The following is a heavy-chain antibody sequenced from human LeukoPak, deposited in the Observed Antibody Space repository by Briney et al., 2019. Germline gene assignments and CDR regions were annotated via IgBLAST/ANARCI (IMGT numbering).Heavy chain of an antibody. CDR1: GGSISSYY. V-gene: IGHV4-59*01. CDR3: ASYHVDTAMVFDY. D-gene: IGHD5-18*01. J-gene: IGHJ4*02. CDR2: IYYSGST. Sequence: PSETLSLTCTVSGGSISSYYWSWIRQPPGKGLESIGYIYYSGSTNYNPSLKSRVTISVDTSKNQFSLKLSSVTAADTAVYYCASYHVDTAMVFDYWGQGTLVTVSS.